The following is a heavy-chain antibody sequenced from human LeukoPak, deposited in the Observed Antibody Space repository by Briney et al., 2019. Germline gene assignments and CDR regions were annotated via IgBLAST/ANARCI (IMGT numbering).Heavy chain of an antibody. Sequence: PGGSLRLSCAASGFIFSRHWMHWVRQAPGKGLVWVSRVNEDGSTRSYADFVTGRFRISKDNARNTLFLQLNTLTVEDTAIYYCAREPNFGSGNVGSFDVWGQGTLVTVSS. D-gene: IGHD3-10*01. CDR1: GFIFSRHW. CDR3: AREPNFGSGNVGSFDV. J-gene: IGHJ3*01. CDR2: VNEDGSTR. V-gene: IGHV3-74*01.